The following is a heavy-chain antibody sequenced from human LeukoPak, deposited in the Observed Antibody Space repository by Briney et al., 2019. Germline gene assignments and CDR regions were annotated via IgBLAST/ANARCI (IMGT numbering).Heavy chain of an antibody. Sequence: SETLSLTCAVYGGSFSRYYWSWIRQSPGKGLEWIAGIDHRGDTNYNPSVKSRVTISVDTSKNQFSLKVRSLSAADTAVYYCARGATISETGYFDFWGQGTLVTVSS. D-gene: IGHD5-24*01. CDR1: GGSFSRYY. J-gene: IGHJ4*03. CDR2: IDHRGDT. V-gene: IGHV4-34*01. CDR3: ARGATISETGYFDF.